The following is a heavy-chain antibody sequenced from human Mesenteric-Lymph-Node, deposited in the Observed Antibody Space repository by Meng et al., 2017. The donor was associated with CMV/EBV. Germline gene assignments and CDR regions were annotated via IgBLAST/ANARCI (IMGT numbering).Heavy chain of an antibody. J-gene: IGHJ6*02. CDR3: ARDRVDCSSTSCHYGMDV. D-gene: IGHD2-2*01. CDR2: ISSSSSYI. Sequence: GESLKISCAASGFTFSTYWMSWIRQAPGKGLEWVSSISSSSSYIYYADSVKGRFTISRDNAKNSLYLQMNSLRAEDTAVYYCARDRVDCSSTSCHYGMDVWGQGTTVTVSS. CDR1: GFTFSTYW. V-gene: IGHV3-21*01.